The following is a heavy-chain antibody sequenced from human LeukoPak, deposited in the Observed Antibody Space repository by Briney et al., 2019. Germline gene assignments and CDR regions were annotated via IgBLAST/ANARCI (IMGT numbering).Heavy chain of an antibody. CDR2: INSGGSGT. CDR3: ARTEGTLAYDS. Sequence: GGFLRLSCAASGFTFSSYWMHWVRQAPGKGLVWVSRINSGGSGTIYADSVRGRFTISRDNAKNTLYLQVNSLRAEDTAVYYCARTEGTLAYDSWGQGTLVTVSS. V-gene: IGHV3-74*01. CDR1: GFTFSSYW. D-gene: IGHD3-16*01. J-gene: IGHJ5*01.